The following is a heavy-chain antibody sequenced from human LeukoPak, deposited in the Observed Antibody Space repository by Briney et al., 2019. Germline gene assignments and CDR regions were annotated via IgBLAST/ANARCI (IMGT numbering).Heavy chain of an antibody. V-gene: IGHV3-73*01. CDR3: TREYCSSTSCYNY. CDR2: IRSKANSYAT. CDR1: GFTFSGSA. D-gene: IGHD2-2*02. J-gene: IGHJ4*02. Sequence: GGSLRLSCAASGFTFSGSAMHWVRQASGKGLEWVGRIRSKANSYATAYAASVKGRFTIPRDDSKNTAYLQMNSLKTEDTAVYYCTREYCSSTSCYNYWGQGTLVTVSS.